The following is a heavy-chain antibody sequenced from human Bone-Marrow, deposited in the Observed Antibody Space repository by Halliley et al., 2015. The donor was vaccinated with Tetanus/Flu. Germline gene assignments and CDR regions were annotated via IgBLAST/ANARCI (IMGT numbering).Heavy chain of an antibody. D-gene: IGHD1-26*01. CDR3: ARTTGGNSGGYVY. J-gene: IGHJ4*02. V-gene: IGHV5-51*01. Sequence: QLVQSGAEVKKPGESVKISCQATGYRFSNYWIAWVRQMPGKGLEWMGIIYPGDSDTTYSPSFRGQFSISADMSITTAYLQLNSRGAPDPAIYYCARTTGGNSGGYVYWGQGTLVTVSS. CDR2: IYPGDSDT. CDR1: GYRFSNYW.